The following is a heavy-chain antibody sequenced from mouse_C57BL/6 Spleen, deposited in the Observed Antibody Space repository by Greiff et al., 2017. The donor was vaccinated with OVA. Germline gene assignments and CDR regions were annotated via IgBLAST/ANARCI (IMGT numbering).Heavy chain of an antibody. CDR1: GFTFNTYA. CDR3: VREGTNGYYVPYFDY. V-gene: IGHV10-3*01. J-gene: IGHJ2*01. CDR2: IRSKSSNYAT. D-gene: IGHD2-3*01. Sequence: DVKLVESGGGLVQPKGSLKLSCAASGFTFNTYAMHWVRQAPGKGLEWVARIRSKSSNYATYYADSVKDRFTISRDDSQSMLYLQMNNLKTEDTAMYYCVREGTNGYYVPYFDYWGQGTTLTVSS.